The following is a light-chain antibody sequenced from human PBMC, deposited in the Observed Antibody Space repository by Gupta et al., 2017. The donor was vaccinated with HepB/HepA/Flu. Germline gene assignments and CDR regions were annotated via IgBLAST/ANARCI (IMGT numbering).Light chain of an antibody. Sequence: HSALSQPASVSGSPRQSITIPCTGTSSDVGTYNFVSWYQHHPGKVPKLIIYDVTSRPSGISTRFSGSKSGNTASLIISGLQPEDEADYYCTSYTSSSTPYVFGTGTKVTVL. CDR1: SSDVGTYNF. CDR2: DVT. CDR3: TSYTSSSTPYV. V-gene: IGLV2-14*03. J-gene: IGLJ1*01.